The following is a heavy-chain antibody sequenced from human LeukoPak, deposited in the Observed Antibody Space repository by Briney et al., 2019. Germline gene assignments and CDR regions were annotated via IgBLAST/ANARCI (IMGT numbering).Heavy chain of an antibody. D-gene: IGHD3-22*01. Sequence: SETLSLTCTVSVGSISSFYWMGMRQPPGEGLEGIGYISYSGSTNYNPPLKSRVTISVDTPKNQFSLTVSSVTAAETGVYYCAREYRDYYDRSGYYIPIFFVYWGDGALVT. CDR3: AREYRDYYDRSGYYIPIFFVY. J-gene: IGHJ4*01. CDR1: VGSISSFY. CDR2: ISYSGST. V-gene: IGHV4-59*01.